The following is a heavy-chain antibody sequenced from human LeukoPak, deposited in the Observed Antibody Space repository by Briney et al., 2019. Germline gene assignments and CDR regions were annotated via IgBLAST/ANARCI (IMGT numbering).Heavy chain of an antibody. CDR1: GYTFTSYG. J-gene: IGHJ3*02. CDR3: ARSMIVVATDAFDI. V-gene: IGHV1-18*01. CDR2: ISAYNGNT. D-gene: IGHD3-22*01. Sequence: ASVKVSCKASGYTFTSYGISWVRQAPGQGLEWMGWISAYNGNTNYAQKLQGRVTMTTDTSTSTAYMELRSLRSGDTAVYYCARSMIVVATDAFDIWGQGTMVTVSS.